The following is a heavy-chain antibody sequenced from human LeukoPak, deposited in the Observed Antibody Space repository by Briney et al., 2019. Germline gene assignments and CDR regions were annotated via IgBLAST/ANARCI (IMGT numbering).Heavy chain of an antibody. CDR1: GGSFSGYY. J-gene: IGHJ4*02. CDR2: INHSGST. V-gene: IGHV4-34*01. D-gene: IGHD6-19*01. Sequence: RTSETLSLTCAVYGGSFSGYYWNWIRQPPGKGLEWIGEINHSGSTNYNPSLKSRVTISVDTSKNQFSLKLSSMTAADTAVYYCARGWQWLVDWGQGTLVTVSS. CDR3: ARGWQWLVD.